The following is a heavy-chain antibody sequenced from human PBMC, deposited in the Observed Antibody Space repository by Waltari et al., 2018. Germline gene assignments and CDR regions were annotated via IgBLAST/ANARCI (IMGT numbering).Heavy chain of an antibody. CDR2: IIPTFGTA. CDR1: GGTFSSYA. Sequence: QVQLVQSGAEVKKPGSSVKVSCKASGGTFSSYAISWVRQAHGQGLEWMGRIIPTFGTADYAQKFHGRVTITADNSTSTAYMELSSLRSEDTSVYYCARDLYYYEISGYPGVGYWGQGTLVTVSS. D-gene: IGHD3-22*01. J-gene: IGHJ4*02. V-gene: IGHV1-69*08. CDR3: ARDLYYYEISGYPGVGY.